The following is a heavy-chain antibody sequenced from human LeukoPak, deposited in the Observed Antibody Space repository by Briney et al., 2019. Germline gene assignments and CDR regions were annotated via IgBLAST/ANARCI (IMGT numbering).Heavy chain of an antibody. CDR2: ISGSGGST. CDR3: AKDPSGRYCSGGSCHDDY. J-gene: IGHJ4*02. CDR1: GFTFSSYA. D-gene: IGHD2-15*01. Sequence: HPGGSLRLSCAASGFTFSSYAMSWVRQAPGKGLEWVSAISGSGGSTYYADSVKGRFTISRDNSKNTLYLQMNSLRAEDTAVYYCAKDPSGRYCSGGSCHDDYWGQGTLVTVSS. V-gene: IGHV3-23*01.